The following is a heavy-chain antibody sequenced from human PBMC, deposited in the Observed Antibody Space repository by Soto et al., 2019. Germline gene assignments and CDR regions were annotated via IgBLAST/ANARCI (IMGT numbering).Heavy chain of an antibody. J-gene: IGHJ3*02. CDR2: INHSGST. D-gene: IGHD3-9*01. CDR1: GGSFSGYY. Sequence: AVYGGSFSGYYWSWIRQPPGKGLEWIGEINHSGSTNYNPSLKSRVTVSVDTSKNQFSLKLSSVTAADTAVYYCARADPRRYFDWFRSRALDIWGQGTMVTVSS. CDR3: ARADPRRYFDWFRSRALDI. V-gene: IGHV4-34*01.